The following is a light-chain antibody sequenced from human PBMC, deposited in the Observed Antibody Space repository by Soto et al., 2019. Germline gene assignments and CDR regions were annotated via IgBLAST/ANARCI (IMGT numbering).Light chain of an antibody. J-gene: IGLJ1*01. CDR3: SSYTRIFTDV. V-gene: IGLV2-14*01. Sequence: QSALTQPASVSGSPGQSITISCIGSNSDVGGYNSVSWYQQYPGKAPKLIIYDVSNRPSGVSDRFSGSKSGNTASLTISGLQADDEADYYCSSYTRIFTDVFGGGTKVTVL. CDR1: NSDVGGYNS. CDR2: DVS.